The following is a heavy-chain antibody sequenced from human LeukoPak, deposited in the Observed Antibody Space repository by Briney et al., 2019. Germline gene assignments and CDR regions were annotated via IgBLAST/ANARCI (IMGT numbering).Heavy chain of an antibody. CDR2: ISYDGSNK. D-gene: IGHD1-26*01. Sequence: GGSLRLSCAASGFTFSSYAMHWVRQAPGKGLEWVAVISYDGSNKYYADSVKGRFTISRDNAKNSLYLQMNSLRAEDTAVYYCATIPRVGATHDAFDIWGQGTMVTVSS. CDR1: GFTFSSYA. CDR3: ATIPRVGATHDAFDI. J-gene: IGHJ3*02. V-gene: IGHV3-30-3*01.